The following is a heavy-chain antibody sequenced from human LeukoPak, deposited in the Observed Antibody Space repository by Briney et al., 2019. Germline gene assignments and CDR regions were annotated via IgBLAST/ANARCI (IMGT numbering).Heavy chain of an antibody. Sequence: SETLSLTCTVSGGSISSSYWSWIRQPPGSGLQWIGYIYYSGSTNYNPSLKSRVTISVDTSKNQFSLKLTSVTAANTAVYYCARHPASNREYFQHWGQGTLVTVSS. CDR3: ARHPASNREYFQH. CDR2: IYYSGST. D-gene: IGHD1-14*01. J-gene: IGHJ1*01. CDR1: GGSISSSY. V-gene: IGHV4-59*08.